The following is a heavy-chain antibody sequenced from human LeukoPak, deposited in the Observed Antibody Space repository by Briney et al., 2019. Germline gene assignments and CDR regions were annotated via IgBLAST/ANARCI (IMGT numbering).Heavy chain of an antibody. D-gene: IGHD4-17*01. CDR3: AKEIGTMTTVPF. V-gene: IGHV3-30*02. CDR1: GFTFSSYG. Sequence: GGSLTLSCAASGFTFSSYGMHWVRQAPGKGLEWVAFIRYDGSNKYYADSVKGRFTISRDNSKNTLYLQMNSLRAEETAVYYGAKEIGTMTTVPFWGQGTLVTVSS. J-gene: IGHJ4*02. CDR2: IRYDGSNK.